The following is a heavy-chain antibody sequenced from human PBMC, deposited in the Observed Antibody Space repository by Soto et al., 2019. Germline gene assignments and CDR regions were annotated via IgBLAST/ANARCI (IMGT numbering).Heavy chain of an antibody. CDR3: AKDLAAPAQYYFDY. D-gene: IGHD3-3*02. CDR2: IANDGRDK. V-gene: IGHV3-30*18. Sequence: GGSLRLSCAVSGFTFSNYAMHWVRQAPGRGLEWVAVIANDGRDKHHADSVRGRFTISRDNSKNTLYLQMGSLRTEDTAVYLCAKDLAAPAQYYFDYWGQGALVTVSS. J-gene: IGHJ4*02. CDR1: GFTFSNYA.